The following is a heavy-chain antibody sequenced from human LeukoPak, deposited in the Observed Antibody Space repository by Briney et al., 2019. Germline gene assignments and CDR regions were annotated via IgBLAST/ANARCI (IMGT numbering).Heavy chain of an antibody. V-gene: IGHV3-21*06. CDR3: ARVSTAVSLAIDY. Sequence: GGSLRLSCAASGFTFSDYNMNWVRQAPGKGLEWVSVISSSSTYIYYADSVKGRFTISRDNAKNSLYLQMNSLRVEDTAVYYCARVSTAVSLAIDYWGQGTLVTVST. CDR2: ISSSSTYI. J-gene: IGHJ4*02. D-gene: IGHD6-13*01. CDR1: GFTFSDYN.